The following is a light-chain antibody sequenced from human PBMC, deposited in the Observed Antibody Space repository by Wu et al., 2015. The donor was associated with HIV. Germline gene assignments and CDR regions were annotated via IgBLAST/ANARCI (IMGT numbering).Light chain of an antibody. J-gene: IGKJ2*01. V-gene: IGKV3-20*01. CDR3: HQYVGSPHT. CDR1: RXLVSSF. Sequence: SCRAVRXLVSSFLAWYQQTPGQAPTALIYGASRRATGIPDRFSGSGSGTDFTLTISRLEPEDFAVYYCHQYVGSPHTFGQGTRLEIK. CDR2: GAS.